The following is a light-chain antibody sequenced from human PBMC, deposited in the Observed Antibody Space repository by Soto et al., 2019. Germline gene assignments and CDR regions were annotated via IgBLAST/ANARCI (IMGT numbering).Light chain of an antibody. CDR2: GAS. J-gene: IGKJ1*01. V-gene: IGKV3-15*01. CDR3: QQYNKWPLT. Sequence: EIVVTQSPGTLSLSPGEIATLSCRASQSVSSSYLAWYQQTPGQAHRLLIYGASKRATGIPVRFSGSASGTEFTLTISSLQSEDFTVYYCQQYNKWPLTFGQGTKV. CDR1: QSVSSSY.